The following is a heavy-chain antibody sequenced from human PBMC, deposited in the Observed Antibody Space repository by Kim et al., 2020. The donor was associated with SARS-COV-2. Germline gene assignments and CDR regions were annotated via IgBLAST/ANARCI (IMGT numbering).Heavy chain of an antibody. Sequence: SETLSLTCAVYGGSFSGYYWSWIRQPPGKGLEWIGEITHSETTNYNPSLKSRLTISVDTSKNHFSLRLTSVTAADTAVYYCARGGSDTRMADWGQGTLVTVSS. D-gene: IGHD3-10*01. CDR3: ARGGSDTRMAD. V-gene: IGHV4-34*01. CDR1: GGSFSGYY. J-gene: IGHJ4*02. CDR2: ITHSETT.